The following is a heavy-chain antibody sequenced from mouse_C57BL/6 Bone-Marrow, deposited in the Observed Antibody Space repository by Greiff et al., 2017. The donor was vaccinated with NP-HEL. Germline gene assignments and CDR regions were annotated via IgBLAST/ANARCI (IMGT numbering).Heavy chain of an antibody. Sequence: EVQVVESGGGLVQPGGSLKLSCAASGFTFSDYYMYWVRQTPEKRLEWVAYISNGGGSTYYLDTVKGRFTISRDNAKNTLYLQMSRLKSEDTAMYYCARHRRDYDWYFDVWGTGTTVTVSS. CDR2: ISNGGGST. CDR3: ARHRRDYDWYFDV. J-gene: IGHJ1*03. D-gene: IGHD2-4*01. V-gene: IGHV5-12*01. CDR1: GFTFSDYY.